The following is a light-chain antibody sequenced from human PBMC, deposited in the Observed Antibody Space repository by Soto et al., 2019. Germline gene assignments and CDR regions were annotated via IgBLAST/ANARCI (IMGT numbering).Light chain of an antibody. J-gene: IGLJ1*01. CDR2: EVS. CDR1: SSDVGGYNY. Sequence: QSVLTKLPSASGSPGGSVSISSTGTSSDVGGYNYVSWYQQHPGKAPKLMIYEVSKRPSGVPDRFSGSKSGNTASLTVSVLQAEHEADYYCSSYAGSTSFVFGTGTTVTVL. CDR3: SSYAGSTSFV. V-gene: IGLV2-8*01.